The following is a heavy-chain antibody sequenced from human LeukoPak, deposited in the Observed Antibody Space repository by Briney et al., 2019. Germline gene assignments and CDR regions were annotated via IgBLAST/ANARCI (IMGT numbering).Heavy chain of an antibody. CDR2: INPNSGGT. CDR3: ARVYSSSWYPYYYYMDV. J-gene: IGHJ6*03. D-gene: IGHD6-13*01. CDR1: GGTFSSYA. Sequence: ASVKVSCKASGGTFSSYAISWVRQAPGQGLEWMGWINPNSGGTNYAQKFQGRVTMTRDTSISTAYMELSRLRSDDTAVYYCARVYSSSWYPYYYYMDVWGKGTTVTVSS. V-gene: IGHV1-2*02.